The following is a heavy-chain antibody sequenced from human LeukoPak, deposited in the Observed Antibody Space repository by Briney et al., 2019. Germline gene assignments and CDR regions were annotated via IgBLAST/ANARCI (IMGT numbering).Heavy chain of an antibody. V-gene: IGHV4-39*01. CDR3: ARQRPDLDVFDI. CDR2: IFYSGST. Sequence: SETLSLTCTVSGGSISTSNYYWGWIRQPPGKGLEWIGNIFYSGSTYYSPSLKSRVTISVDTSKNQFSLRLSSVTAADTAVYYCARQRPDLDVFDIWGQGTMVTVPS. J-gene: IGHJ3*02. CDR1: GGSISTSNYY. D-gene: IGHD1-14*01.